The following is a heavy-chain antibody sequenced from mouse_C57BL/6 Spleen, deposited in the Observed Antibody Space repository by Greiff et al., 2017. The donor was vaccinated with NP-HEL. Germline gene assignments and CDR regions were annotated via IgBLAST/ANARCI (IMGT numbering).Heavy chain of an antibody. D-gene: IGHD1-1*01. Sequence: EVQLQQSGAELVRPGASVKLSCTASGFNIKDYYMHWVKQRPEQGLEWIGRIDPEDGDTEYAPKFQGKATMTADRSSNTAYLQLSSLTSEDTAVYYCTTSPYYGSSYWYFDVWGTGTTVTVSS. J-gene: IGHJ1*03. CDR1: GFNIKDYY. CDR3: TTSPYYGSSYWYFDV. CDR2: IDPEDGDT. V-gene: IGHV14-1*01.